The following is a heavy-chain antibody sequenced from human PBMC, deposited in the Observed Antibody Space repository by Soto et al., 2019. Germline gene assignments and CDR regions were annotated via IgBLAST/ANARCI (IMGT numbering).Heavy chain of an antibody. CDR3: ASGTIFGVVPYYYYGMDV. Sequence: PSETLSLTCTVSGGSISSYYWSWIRQPPGKGLEWIGYIYYSGSTNYNPSLKSRVTISVDTSKNQFSLKLSSVTAADTAVYYCASGTIFGVVPYYYYGMDVWGQGTTVTVSS. D-gene: IGHD3-3*01. J-gene: IGHJ6*02. V-gene: IGHV4-59*01. CDR1: GGSISSYY. CDR2: IYYSGST.